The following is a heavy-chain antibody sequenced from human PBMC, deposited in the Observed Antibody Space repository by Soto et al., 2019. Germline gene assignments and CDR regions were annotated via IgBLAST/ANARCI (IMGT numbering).Heavy chain of an antibody. V-gene: IGHV1-18*01. CDR1: GYTFAASG. CDR3: ARWDDYGASDQYHFDH. D-gene: IGHD4-17*01. CDR2: TSIYNGHT. Sequence: ASVKVSCKASGYTFAASGISWVRQAPGQGLEWMGWTSIYNGHTEYSPKFLGRVVMTTDTSADTAYLELRSLRPDDAALYYCARWDDYGASDQYHFDHWGQGTLVTVSS. J-gene: IGHJ4*02.